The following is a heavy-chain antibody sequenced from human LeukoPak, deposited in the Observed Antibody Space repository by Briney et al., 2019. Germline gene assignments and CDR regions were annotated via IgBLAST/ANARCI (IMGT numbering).Heavy chain of an antibody. CDR2: INHSGST. J-gene: IGHJ5*02. V-gene: IGHV4-34*01. D-gene: IGHD3-3*01. CDR1: GGSFSGYY. CDR3: AVGSYYDFWSGAVRWFDP. Sequence: PSETLSLTCAVYGGSFSGYYWSWIRQPPGKGLEWIGEINHSGSTNYNPSLKSRVTISVDTSKNQFSLKLSSVTAADTAVCYCAVGSYYDFWSGAVRWFDPWGQGTLVTVSS.